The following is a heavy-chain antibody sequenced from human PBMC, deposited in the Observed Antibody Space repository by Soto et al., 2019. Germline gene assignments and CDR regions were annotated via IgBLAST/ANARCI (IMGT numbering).Heavy chain of an antibody. CDR2: ISYDGNNK. Sequence: QVNLVESGGGVVQPGRSLRLSCEASGFIFSDFGMHWVRQAPGKGLEWVAVISYDGNNKYYAQSVKGRFTISRDNSKNTLFLNMDSLRPEDPAVYHCVKGDLDTAVVNSPDAFDFWGPGTMVTVS. D-gene: IGHD5-18*01. J-gene: IGHJ3*01. CDR3: VKGDLDTAVVNSPDAFDF. CDR1: GFIFSDFG. V-gene: IGHV3-30*18.